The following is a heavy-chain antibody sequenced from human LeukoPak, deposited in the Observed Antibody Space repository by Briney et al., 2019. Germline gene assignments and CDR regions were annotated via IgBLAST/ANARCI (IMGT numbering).Heavy chain of an antibody. J-gene: IGHJ4*02. D-gene: IGHD6-19*01. V-gene: IGHV3-53*01. Sequence: GGSLRLSCAASGFIVSSNYMSWVRQAPGKGLEWVSVIYSGGTTYYADSVKGRFTISRDNPKNTLYLQMNSLRAEDTAVYYCARYHSGWYYSDYWGQGTLVTVSS. CDR1: GFIVSSNY. CDR2: IYSGGTT. CDR3: ARYHSGWYYSDY.